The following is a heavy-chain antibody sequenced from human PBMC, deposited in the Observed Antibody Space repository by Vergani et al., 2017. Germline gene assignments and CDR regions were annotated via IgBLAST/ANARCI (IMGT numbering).Heavy chain of an antibody. CDR3: AMVDTVDYYYYMDV. D-gene: IGHD5-12*01. CDR2: IYYSGST. CDR1: GGSISSSSYY. Sequence: QLQLQESGPGLVKPSETLSLTCTVSGGSISSSSYYWGWIRQPPGKGLEWIGSIYYSGSTYYNPSLKSRVTISVDTSKNQFSLKLSSVNAADTAVYYCAMVDTVDYYYYMDVWGKGTTVTVSS. J-gene: IGHJ6*03. V-gene: IGHV4-39*01.